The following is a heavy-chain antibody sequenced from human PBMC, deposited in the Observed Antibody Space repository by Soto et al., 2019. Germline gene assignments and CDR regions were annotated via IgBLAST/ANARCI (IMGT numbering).Heavy chain of an antibody. J-gene: IGHJ4*02. CDR2: INAGGST. CDR1: GFTFSSYA. CDR3: AKDLKVTTWGYFDS. V-gene: IGHV3-23*01. D-gene: IGHD4-17*01. Sequence: GGSLRLSCAASGFTFSSYAMSWVRQAPGKGLEWVSAINAGGSTYYTDSVKGRYTISRDISQNTLYLEVNSLRAEDTAIYYCAKDLKVTTWGYFDSWGQGTLVTVSS.